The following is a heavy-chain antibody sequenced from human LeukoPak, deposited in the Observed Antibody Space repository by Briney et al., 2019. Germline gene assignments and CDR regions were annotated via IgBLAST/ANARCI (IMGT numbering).Heavy chain of an antibody. CDR1: GGTFSSYA. CDR2: IIPIFGTA. Sequence: SVKVSCKASGGTFSSYAISWVRPAPGQGLEWMGGIIPIFGTANYAQKFQGRVTITADKSTSTAYMELSSLRSEDTAVYYCARSAGIAAAGTRPWGLRWDYFDYWGQGTLVTVSS. J-gene: IGHJ4*02. D-gene: IGHD6-13*01. V-gene: IGHV1-69*06. CDR3: ARSAGIAAAGTRPWGLRWDYFDY.